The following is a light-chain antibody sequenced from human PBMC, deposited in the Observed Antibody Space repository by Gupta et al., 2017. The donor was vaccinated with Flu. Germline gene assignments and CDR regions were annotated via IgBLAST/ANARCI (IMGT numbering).Light chain of an antibody. CDR3: QQSDSEPYT. J-gene: IGKJ2*01. CDR1: QSISSY. CDR2: AAS. V-gene: IGKV1-39*01. Sequence: DIQMTQSPSSLSASVGDRVTITCRASQSISSYLNWYQQKPGKAPELLIFAASSLQSGVPSRFSGSGSGTDFTLTIRRLQAEDSATFYCQQSDSEPYTFGQGTKLEIK.